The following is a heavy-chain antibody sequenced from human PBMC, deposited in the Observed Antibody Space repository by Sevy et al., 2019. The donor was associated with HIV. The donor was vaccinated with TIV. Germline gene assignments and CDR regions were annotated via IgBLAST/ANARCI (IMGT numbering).Heavy chain of an antibody. J-gene: IGHJ4*02. Sequence: GGSLRLSCAATGFTFSTYGMHWVRQAPGKGLEWVAVIWYEGSNKYYADSVKGRFTISRDNSKNTLYLKMNSLRVEDTAVYYCARVGGLYGSGSYYVDYWGQGTLVTVSS. CDR2: IWYEGSNK. CDR3: ARVGGLYGSGSYYVDY. CDR1: GFTFSTYG. V-gene: IGHV3-33*01. D-gene: IGHD3-10*01.